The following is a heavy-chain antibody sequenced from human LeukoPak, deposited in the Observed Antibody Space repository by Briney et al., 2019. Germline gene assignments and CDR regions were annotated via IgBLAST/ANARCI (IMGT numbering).Heavy chain of an antibody. Sequence: GGSLRLSCTASGFTFSTYAMNWVRQTPGRGLEWVSAISHSGANTFYAESVQGRFTISRDNSKNTLYLQMSALRADDTALYYCAKDYSSAMSGLFPFDYWGQGTLVTVSS. CDR3: AKDYSSAMSGLFPFDY. V-gene: IGHV3-23*01. CDR1: GFTFSTYA. D-gene: IGHD3-10*02. CDR2: ISHSGANT. J-gene: IGHJ4*02.